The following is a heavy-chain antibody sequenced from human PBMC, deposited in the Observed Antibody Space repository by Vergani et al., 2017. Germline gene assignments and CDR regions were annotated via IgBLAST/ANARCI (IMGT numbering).Heavy chain of an antibody. CDR2: ISSSGSTI. J-gene: IGHJ6*02. D-gene: IGHD1-26*01. CDR3: ARDSDMKRGSYSPYYYGMDV. Sequence: EVQLVESGGGLVQPGGSLRLSCAASGFTFSSYEMNWVRQAPGKGLEWVSYISSSGSTIYYADSVKGRFTISRDNAKNSLYLQMNSLRGEDTAVYYCARDSDMKRGSYSPYYYGMDVWGQGTTVTVSS. V-gene: IGHV3-48*03. CDR1: GFTFSSYE.